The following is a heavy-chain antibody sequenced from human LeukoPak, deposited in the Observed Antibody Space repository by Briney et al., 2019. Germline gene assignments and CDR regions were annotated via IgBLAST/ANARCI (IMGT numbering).Heavy chain of an antibody. CDR3: ARVGCSGGSCRYGNYFDY. J-gene: IGHJ4*02. Sequence: GGSLRLSCAASGFTFSSYEMNWVRQAPGKWLEWVSYISSSGSTIYYADSVKGRFTISRDNAKNSLYLQMNSLRAEDTAVYYCARVGCSGGSCRYGNYFDYWGQGTLVTVSS. CDR1: GFTFSSYE. D-gene: IGHD2-15*01. CDR2: ISSSGSTI. V-gene: IGHV3-48*03.